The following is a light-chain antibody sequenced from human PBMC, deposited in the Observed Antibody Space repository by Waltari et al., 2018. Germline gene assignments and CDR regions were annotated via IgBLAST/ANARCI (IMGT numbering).Light chain of an antibody. CDR2: WAS. CDR3: QQYYSTPPT. Sequence: DFVMPQSPDSLPAPLGERPPINCKSSQSVLSTSNNKNYLAWYQQKPGQPPKLLIYWASTRESGVPDRFSGSGSGTDFTLTISSLQAEDVAVYYCQQYYSTPPTFGGGTKVEIK. CDR1: QSVLSTSNNKNY. J-gene: IGKJ4*01. V-gene: IGKV4-1*01.